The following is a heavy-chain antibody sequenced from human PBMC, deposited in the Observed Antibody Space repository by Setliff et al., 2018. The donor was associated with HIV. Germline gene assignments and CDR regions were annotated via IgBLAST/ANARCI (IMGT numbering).Heavy chain of an antibody. CDR3: ASLRRSSWYPWFDP. D-gene: IGHD6-13*01. CDR1: GGSFSGYY. Sequence: SETLSLTCAVYGGSFSGYYWTWIRQSPGKGLEWIGDIHHSGITNYRPSLKSRVTMSVDTSKNQFSLKLTSVTAADTAVYYCASLRRSSWYPWFDPWGQGNLVTVSS. CDR2: IHHSGIT. V-gene: IGHV4-34*01. J-gene: IGHJ5*02.